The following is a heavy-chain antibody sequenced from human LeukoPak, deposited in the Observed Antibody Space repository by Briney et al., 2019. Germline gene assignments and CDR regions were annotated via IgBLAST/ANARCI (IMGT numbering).Heavy chain of an antibody. D-gene: IGHD4-17*01. V-gene: IGHV3-23*01. CDR1: GFTFSSYA. CDR3: AKLDYGDYHFDY. Sequence: PGGSLRLSCAASGFTFSSYAMSWVRQAPGKGLEWVSAISGSGGSTYYADSVKGRFTIPRDNSKNTLYLQMNSLRAEDTAVYYCAKLDYGDYHFDYWGQGTLVTVSS. CDR2: ISGSGGST. J-gene: IGHJ4*02.